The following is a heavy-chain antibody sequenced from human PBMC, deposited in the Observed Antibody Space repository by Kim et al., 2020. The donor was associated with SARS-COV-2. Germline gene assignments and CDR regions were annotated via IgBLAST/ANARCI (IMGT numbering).Heavy chain of an antibody. CDR1: GYTFTGYY. V-gene: IGHV1-2*02. Sequence: ASVKVSCKASGYTFTGYYIHWVRQAPGQGLEWMGILNPNSGDTDYAQKFQGRVTMTRDTSISTAYMELSRLRSDDTAVYYCSSRGEGDFDYWGQGTLGTV. J-gene: IGHJ4*02. CDR2: LNPNSGDT. CDR3: SSRGEGDFDY. D-gene: IGHD3-10*01.